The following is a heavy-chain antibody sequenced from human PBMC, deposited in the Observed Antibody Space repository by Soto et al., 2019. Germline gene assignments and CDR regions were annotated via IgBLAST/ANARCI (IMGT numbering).Heavy chain of an antibody. V-gene: IGHV4-4*07. J-gene: IGHJ5*02. CDR1: GGSISSYY. Sequence: SETLSLTCTVSGGSISSYYWSWIRQPAGKGLEWIGRIYTSGSTNYNPSLKSRVTMSVDTSKNQFSLKLSSVTAADTAVYYCAREGDYYDSSPRGFDPWGQGXLVTVYS. D-gene: IGHD3-22*01. CDR3: AREGDYYDSSPRGFDP. CDR2: IYTSGST.